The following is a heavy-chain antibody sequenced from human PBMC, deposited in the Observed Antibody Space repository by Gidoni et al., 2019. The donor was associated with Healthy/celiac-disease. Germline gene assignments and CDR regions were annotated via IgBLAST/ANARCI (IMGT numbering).Heavy chain of an antibody. V-gene: IGHV4-34*01. Sequence: QVQLQQWGAGLLKPSETLSLTCAAYGGSFRGYYWSWIRQPPGKGLEWIGEINHSGSTNYNPSLKSRVTISVDTSKNQFSLKLSSVTAADTAVYYCARAGSYVLWDIAAAGTCWFDPWGQGTLVTVSS. J-gene: IGHJ5*02. D-gene: IGHD6-13*01. CDR1: GGSFRGYY. CDR2: INHSGST. CDR3: ARAGSYVLWDIAAAGTCWFDP.